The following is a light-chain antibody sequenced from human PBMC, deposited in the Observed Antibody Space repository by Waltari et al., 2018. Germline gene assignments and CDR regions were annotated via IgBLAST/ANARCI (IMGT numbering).Light chain of an antibody. Sequence: DIVLTQSPATLSLSPGERATLSCWASQSIGSYLAWYQHKPGQTPRLLIYDTSNRATGVPTRFSGSRSGTDFTLTISSLEPEDFAVYDGQLRGSWPKTFGPGTRVEIK. J-gene: IGKJ1*01. CDR1: QSIGSY. CDR2: DTS. CDR3: QLRGSWPKT. V-gene: IGKV3-11*01.